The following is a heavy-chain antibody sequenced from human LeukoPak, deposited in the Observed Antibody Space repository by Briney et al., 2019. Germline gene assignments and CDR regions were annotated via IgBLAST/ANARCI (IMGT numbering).Heavy chain of an antibody. CDR1: GYTFAKFY. CDR2: IIPIFGTA. Sequence: SVKVSCKASGYTFAKFYIHWVRQAPGQGLEWMGGIIPIFGTANYAQKFQGRVTITADESTSTAYMELSSLRSEDTAVYYCARGAYSSSWYGYYYYGMDVWGQGTTVTVSS. CDR3: ARGAYSSSWYGYYYYGMDV. V-gene: IGHV1-69*13. J-gene: IGHJ6*02. D-gene: IGHD6-13*01.